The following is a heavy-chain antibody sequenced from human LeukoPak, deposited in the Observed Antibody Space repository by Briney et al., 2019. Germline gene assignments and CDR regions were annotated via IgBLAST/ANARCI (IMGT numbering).Heavy chain of an antibody. D-gene: IGHD3-10*01. J-gene: IGHJ4*02. Sequence: SETLSLTCTVSGGSMSSNTYYWGWIRQPPGKRLEWIGYIYYGGTTYYNPSLKSRVTISVDTSENQFSLKLSSVTAADTAVYYCARYVVYGSGKYYFDYWGQGTLVTVSS. CDR1: GGSMSSNTYY. CDR2: IYYGGTT. V-gene: IGHV4-39*01. CDR3: ARYVVYGSGKYYFDY.